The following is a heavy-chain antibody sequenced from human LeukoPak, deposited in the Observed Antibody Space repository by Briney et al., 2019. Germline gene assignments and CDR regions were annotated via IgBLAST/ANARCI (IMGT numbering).Heavy chain of an antibody. CDR3: ARGGASTGYFYDS. CDR1: GFTFSSYE. V-gene: IGHV3-48*03. CDR2: IASSGTGM. D-gene: IGHD3-9*01. Sequence: PGGSLRLSCAASGFTFSSYEIYWVRQAPGKGLEWVSYIASSGTGMNYVDSVKGRFTISRDNAKNSLYLQMNSLRGEDTAIYYCARGGASTGYFYDSWGRGTLVTVSA. J-gene: IGHJ5*01.